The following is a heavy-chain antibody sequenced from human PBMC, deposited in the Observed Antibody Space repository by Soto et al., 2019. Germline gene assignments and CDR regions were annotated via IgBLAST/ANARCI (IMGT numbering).Heavy chain of an antibody. V-gene: IGHV4-4*07. CDR2: IFSSGST. CDR3: AREGSYSAYNFAHGIQLWSFDF. CDR1: GGSINTFY. D-gene: IGHD5-12*01. J-gene: IGHJ4*02. Sequence: SETLSLTCTVSGGSINTFYWSWVRQPAGKGLEWIGRIFSSGSTSFNPSLESRVATSVDTSKNHFSLNLSSVTAADMAVYYCAREGSYSAYNFAHGIQLWSFDFWGQGALVTVSS.